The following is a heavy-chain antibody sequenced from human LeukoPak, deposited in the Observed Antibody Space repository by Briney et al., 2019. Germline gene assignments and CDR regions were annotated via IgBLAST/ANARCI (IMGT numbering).Heavy chain of an antibody. CDR3: ARSARNRKQWLDEYYFDY. D-gene: IGHD6-19*01. J-gene: IGHJ4*02. CDR2: IIPIFGTA. Sequence: SVKVSCKASGGTFSSYAISWVRQAPGQGLEWMGRIIPIFGTANYAQKFQGRVTITTDESTSPAYMELSSLRSEDTAVYYCARSARNRKQWLDEYYFDYWGQGTLVTVSS. V-gene: IGHV1-69*05. CDR1: GGTFSSYA.